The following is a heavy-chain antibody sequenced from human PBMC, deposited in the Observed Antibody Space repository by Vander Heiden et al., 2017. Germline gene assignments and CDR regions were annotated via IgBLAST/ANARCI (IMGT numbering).Heavy chain of an antibody. CDR3: ARRVRHCSSTSCQLDY. CDR1: GRSISSTRYY. CDR2: VFYSGNT. D-gene: IGHD2-2*01. Sequence: QLQLPESGPGLVKPSGTLSLPCTVSGRSISSTRYYWGWIRQPAGKGLEWIGRVFYSGNTYYNPSLKSRVTISVDTSRTQFSLKLNSVTAADTAVYYCARRVRHCSSTSCQLDYWGQGTLVSVSS. J-gene: IGHJ4*02. V-gene: IGHV4-39*01.